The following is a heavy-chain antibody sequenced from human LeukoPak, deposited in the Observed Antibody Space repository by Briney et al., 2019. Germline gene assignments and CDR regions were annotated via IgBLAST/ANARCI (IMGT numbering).Heavy chain of an antibody. CDR1: GFTFSSYA. D-gene: IGHD3-3*01. V-gene: IGHV3-23*01. CDR3: AKGSWYYDFWSGSSYYYYGMDV. Sequence: GGSLRLSCAASGFTFSSYAMSWFRQAPGKGLEWVSAISGSGGSTYYADSVKGRFTISRDNSKNTLYLQMNSLRAEDTAVYYCAKGSWYYDFWSGSSYYYYGMDVWGQGTTVTVSS. CDR2: ISGSGGST. J-gene: IGHJ6*02.